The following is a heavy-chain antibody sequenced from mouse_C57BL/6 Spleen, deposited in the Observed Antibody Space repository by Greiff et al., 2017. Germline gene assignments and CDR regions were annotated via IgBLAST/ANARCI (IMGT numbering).Heavy chain of an antibody. Sequence: ESGAELVRPGTSVKVSCKASGFAFTNYLLEWVKQRPGQGLEWIGVINPGSGGTKYNEKFKGKATLTADKSSSTAYLQLSSLTSEDSAVYVCARERNYGTFFDYWGQGATLTVSS. CDR2: INPGSGGT. CDR1: GFAFTNYL. D-gene: IGHD1-1*01. J-gene: IGHJ2*01. CDR3: ARERNYGTFFDY. V-gene: IGHV1-54*01.